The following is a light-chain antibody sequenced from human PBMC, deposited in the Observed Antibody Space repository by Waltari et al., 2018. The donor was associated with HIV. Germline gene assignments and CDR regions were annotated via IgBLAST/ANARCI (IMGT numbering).Light chain of an antibody. CDR1: QGIRSA. Sequence: AIPLTQSPSSLSASVLDRVTITCRASQGIRSALAWYQQKPGKAPNLLISDASTLESGVPSRFRGNGSGTDFTLTISSLQPEDFATYYCQQFNTYPLTFGGGTKVEIK. J-gene: IGKJ4*01. CDR2: DAS. CDR3: QQFNTYPLT. V-gene: IGKV1-13*02.